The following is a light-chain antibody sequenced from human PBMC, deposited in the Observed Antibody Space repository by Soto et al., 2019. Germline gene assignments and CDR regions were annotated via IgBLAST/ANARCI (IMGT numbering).Light chain of an antibody. CDR2: DAS. CDR1: QDISNY. Sequence: DIQMTQSPSSLSASVGDRVTITCQASQDISNYLNRYQQKPGKAPKLLIYDASNLETGVPSRFSGSGSGTDFTFTINSLQLKNIATYYGQQYDNLPHMVTFGPGTKVDIK. CDR3: QQYDNLPHMVT. V-gene: IGKV1-33*01. J-gene: IGKJ3*01.